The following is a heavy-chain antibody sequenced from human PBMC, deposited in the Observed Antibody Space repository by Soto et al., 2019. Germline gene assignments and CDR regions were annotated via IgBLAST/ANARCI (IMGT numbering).Heavy chain of an antibody. J-gene: IGHJ6*02. CDR3: AGRGSYEAYYYYGMDV. V-gene: IGHV1-18*01. D-gene: IGHD1-26*01. Sequence: ASVKVSCKASGYTFTSYGISWVRQAPGQGLEWMGWISAYNGNTNYAQKLQGRVTMTTDTSTSTAYMELRSLRSDDTAVYYCAGRGSYEAYYYYGMDVWGQGTTVTVSS. CDR1: GYTFTSYG. CDR2: ISAYNGNT.